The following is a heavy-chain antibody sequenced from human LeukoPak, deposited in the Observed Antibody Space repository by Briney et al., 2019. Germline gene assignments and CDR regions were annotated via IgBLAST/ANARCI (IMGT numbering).Heavy chain of an antibody. CDR3: ARALRPDCSGGSCYLRSFYYYYYGMDV. V-gene: IGHV3-23*01. D-gene: IGHD2-15*01. CDR1: GFTFSSYA. Sequence: PGGSLRLSCAASGFTFSSYAMSWVRQAPGKGLEWASVISGSGGSTYYADSVKGRLTISRDNSKNTLYLQISSLRAEDTAVYYCARALRPDCSGGSCYLRSFYYYYYGMDVWGQGTTVTVSS. J-gene: IGHJ6*02. CDR2: ISGSGGST.